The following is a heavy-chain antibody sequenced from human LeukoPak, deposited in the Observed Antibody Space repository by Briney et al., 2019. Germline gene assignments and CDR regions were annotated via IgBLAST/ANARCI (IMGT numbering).Heavy chain of an antibody. CDR2: VHHTDSP. V-gene: IGHV4-59*11. Sequence: PSETLSLTCSVSGGSITTHYWSWIRQPPGKGLEWIGYVHHTDSPNFNPSLKSRVTISLDTSKNQFSLKLTSVTAADAAVYYCARDRRRGGVHAFDVWGRGTMVTVSS. J-gene: IGHJ3*01. CDR1: GGSITTHY. D-gene: IGHD3-10*01. CDR3: ARDRRRGGVHAFDV.